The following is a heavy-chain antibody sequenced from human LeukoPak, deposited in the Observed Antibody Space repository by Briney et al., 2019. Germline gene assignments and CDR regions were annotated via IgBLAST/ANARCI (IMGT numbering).Heavy chain of an antibody. J-gene: IGHJ5*02. CDR2: MIPALNTA. Sequence: SVKVSCKASGGAFSSYAISWVRQAPGQGLEWMGRMIPALNTANYAQNFQDRVTITSDESTSSVYMHLTSLRSEDTAVYYCANDFGASWGQGTLSPSLQ. D-gene: IGHD4-17*01. CDR3: ANDFGAS. V-gene: IGHV1-69*11. CDR1: GGAFSSYA.